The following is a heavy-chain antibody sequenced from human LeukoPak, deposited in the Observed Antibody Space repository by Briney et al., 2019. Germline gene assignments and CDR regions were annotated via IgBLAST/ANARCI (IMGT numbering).Heavy chain of an antibody. CDR2: ISSNGGST. D-gene: IGHD6-13*01. CDR3: VKEVGLSHSSSSWGYFDY. CDR1: GFTFSSYA. V-gene: IGHV3-64D*06. Sequence: PGGSLRLSCSASGFTFSSYAMHWVRQAPGKGLEYVSAISSNGGSTYYADFVEGRFTISRDNSKNTLYLQMSSLRAEDTAVYYCVKEVGLSHSSSSWGYFDYWGQGTLVTVSS. J-gene: IGHJ4*02.